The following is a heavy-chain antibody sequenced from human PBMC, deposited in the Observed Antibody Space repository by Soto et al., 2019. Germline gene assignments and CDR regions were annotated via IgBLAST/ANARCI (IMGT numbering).Heavy chain of an antibody. CDR1: GGSISTYY. V-gene: IGHV4-59*01. D-gene: IGHD3-3*01. Sequence: SETLSLTCTVSGGSISTYYWSWIRQPPGKGLEWIGYIYYTGSTTYNPSLKSRVTISVDTSKNQFSLQLSSVTAADTAVYYCAKWVFGVVVSHNWFDPWGQGTLVTV. CDR3: AKWVFGVVVSHNWFDP. CDR2: IYYTGST. J-gene: IGHJ5*02.